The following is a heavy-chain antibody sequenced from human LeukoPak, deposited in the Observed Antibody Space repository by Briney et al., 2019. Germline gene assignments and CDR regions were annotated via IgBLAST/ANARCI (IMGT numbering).Heavy chain of an antibody. Sequence: GGSLRLSCSASGFTFSSYAMHWVRQAPGKGLEYVSAISSNGGSTYYADSVKGRFTISRDNSKNTLYLQMNSLRAGDTAVYYCAKVAAAAGGGDYWGQGTLVTVSS. D-gene: IGHD6-13*01. J-gene: IGHJ4*02. V-gene: IGHV3-64*04. CDR3: AKVAAAAGGGDY. CDR1: GFTFSSYA. CDR2: ISSNGGST.